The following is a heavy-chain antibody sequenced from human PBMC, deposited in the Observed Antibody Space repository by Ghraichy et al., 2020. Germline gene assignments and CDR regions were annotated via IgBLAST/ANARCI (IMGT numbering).Heavy chain of an antibody. Sequence: GGSLRLSCAASGFTVSRNYMSWVRQAPGKGLEWVSVIYSGGSTYYADSVKGRFTISRDNSKNTLYLQMNSLRAEDTAVYYCARDHRSAAGEYWYFDLWGRGTLVTVSS. CDR3: ARDHRSAAGEYWYFDL. CDR2: IYSGGST. J-gene: IGHJ2*01. V-gene: IGHV3-66*01. D-gene: IGHD6-13*01. CDR1: GFTVSRNY.